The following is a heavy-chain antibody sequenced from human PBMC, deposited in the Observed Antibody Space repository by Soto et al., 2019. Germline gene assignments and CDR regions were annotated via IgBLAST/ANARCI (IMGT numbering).Heavy chain of an antibody. CDR1: GGSISSYY. D-gene: IGHD6-6*01. CDR3: ARSQLVPGGFDY. J-gene: IGHJ4*02. CDR2: IYYSGST. V-gene: IGHV4-59*08. Sequence: SETLSLTCTVSGGSISSYYWSWIRQPPGKGLEWIGYIYYSGSTNYNPSLKSRVTISVDTSKNQFSLKLSSVTAADTAVYYCARSQLVPGGFDYWGQGTLVTVSS.